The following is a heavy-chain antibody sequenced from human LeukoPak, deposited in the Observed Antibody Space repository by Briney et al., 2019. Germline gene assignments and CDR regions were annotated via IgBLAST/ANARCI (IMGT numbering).Heavy chain of an antibody. J-gene: IGHJ3*02. V-gene: IGHV1-2*02. CDR1: GYTFTDYY. CDR2: INPNSRGT. CDR3: ARRAREYSHDAFDI. D-gene: IGHD5-18*01. Sequence: ASVKVSCKASGYTFTDYYMHWVRQAPGQGLERMGWINPNSRGTNSAQKFQGRFSMTRDTSTSTAYMELRRLRSDDTAVYYCARRAREYSHDAFDIWGKGTMVTVSS.